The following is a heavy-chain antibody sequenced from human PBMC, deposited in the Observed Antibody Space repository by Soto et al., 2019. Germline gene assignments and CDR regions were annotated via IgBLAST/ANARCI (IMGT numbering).Heavy chain of an antibody. CDR2: IIPILGIA. CDR3: AREVVPAAIGFDP. CDR1: GGTFSNYT. V-gene: IGHV1-69*04. J-gene: IGHJ5*02. D-gene: IGHD2-2*02. Sequence: SVKVSCKASGGTFSNYTISWVRQAPGQGLEWMGRIIPILGIANYAQKFQGRVTITADKSTSTAYMELSSLRSEDTAVYYCAREVVPAAIGFDPWGQGTLVTVSS.